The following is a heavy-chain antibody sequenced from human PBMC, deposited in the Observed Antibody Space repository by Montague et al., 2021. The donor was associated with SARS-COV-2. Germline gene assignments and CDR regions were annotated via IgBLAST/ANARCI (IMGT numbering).Heavy chain of an antibody. J-gene: IGHJ5*01. V-gene: IGHV4-39*01. D-gene: IGHD2-15*01. Sequence: SETLSLTCTVSGGSISSSSYYWGWIRQPPGKGLEWIGSIYYSGSTYYNPSLKSRVTISVDTSKNQFSLKLSSVTAADTAVYYCARQEPIVVVVAAARGWFESWGQGTLVTVSS. CDR1: GGSISSSSYY. CDR3: ARQEPIVVVVAAARGWFES. CDR2: IYYSGST.